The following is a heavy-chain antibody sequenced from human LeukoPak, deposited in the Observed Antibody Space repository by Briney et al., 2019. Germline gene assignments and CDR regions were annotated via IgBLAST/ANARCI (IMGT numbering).Heavy chain of an antibody. V-gene: IGHV4-4*09. Sequence: SETLSLTCTVSGGSISSYYWTWIRQPPGKGLEWIGYIYHSGSTDYNPSIKSRVNISVDTSKSQFSLKLTSVTAADTAVYYCATLTTVVTAYYFDYWGQGTLVTVSS. J-gene: IGHJ4*02. CDR1: GGSISSYY. D-gene: IGHD4-23*01. CDR2: IYHSGST. CDR3: ATLTTVVTAYYFDY.